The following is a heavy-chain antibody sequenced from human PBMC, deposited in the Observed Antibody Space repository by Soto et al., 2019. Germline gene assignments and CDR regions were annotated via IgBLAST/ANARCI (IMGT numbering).Heavy chain of an antibody. Sequence: SETLSLTCAVYGGSFSGYYWSWIRQPPGKGLEWIGYIFYSGSPNYNPSLRSRVTISVDMSKNQFSLKLSSVTAADTAVYYCARQALTTVTTRYFDYWGQGTLVTVSS. J-gene: IGHJ4*02. V-gene: IGHV4-59*08. CDR2: IFYSGSP. D-gene: IGHD4-17*01. CDR3: ARQALTTVTTRYFDY. CDR1: GGSFSGYY.